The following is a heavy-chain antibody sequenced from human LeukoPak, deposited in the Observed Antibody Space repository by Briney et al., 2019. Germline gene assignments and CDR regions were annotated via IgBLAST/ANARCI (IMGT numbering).Heavy chain of an antibody. CDR3: AGSRITMIVVVPFDY. Sequence: PSETLSLTCAVYGGSFSGYYWSWIRQPPGKGLEWIGEINHSGSTNYNPSLKSRVTISVDTSKNQFSLKLSSVTTADTAVYYCAGSRITMIVVVPFDYWGQGTLVTVSS. CDR2: INHSGST. V-gene: IGHV4-34*01. J-gene: IGHJ4*02. D-gene: IGHD3-22*01. CDR1: GGSFSGYY.